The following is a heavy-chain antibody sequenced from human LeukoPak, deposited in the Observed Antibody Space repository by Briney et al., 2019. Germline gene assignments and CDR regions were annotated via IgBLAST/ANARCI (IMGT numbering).Heavy chain of an antibody. CDR1: GGSISSSSYY. Sequence: PSETLSLTCTVSGGSISSSSYYWSWIRQPPGKGLEWIGSIYYSGSTYYNPSLKSRVTISVDTSKNQFSLKLNSVTAADTAVYYCARGGYSNYDGGFDPWGQGTLVSVSS. CDR2: IYYSGST. D-gene: IGHD4-11*01. V-gene: IGHV4-39*07. CDR3: ARGGYSNYDGGFDP. J-gene: IGHJ5*02.